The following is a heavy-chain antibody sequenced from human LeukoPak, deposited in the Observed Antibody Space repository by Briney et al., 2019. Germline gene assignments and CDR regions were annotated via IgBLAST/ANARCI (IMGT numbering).Heavy chain of an antibody. CDR1: GYTFTSYG. J-gene: IGHJ6*02. Sequence: ASVKVSCKASGYTFTSYGISWVRQAPGQGLEWMGWISAYNGNTNYAQKLQGRVTMTTGTSTSTAYMELRSLRSDDTAVYYCARDQYYHYSSGYYGMDVWGQGTTVTVSS. D-gene: IGHD3-22*01. CDR3: ARDQYYHYSSGYYGMDV. CDR2: ISAYNGNT. V-gene: IGHV1-18*01.